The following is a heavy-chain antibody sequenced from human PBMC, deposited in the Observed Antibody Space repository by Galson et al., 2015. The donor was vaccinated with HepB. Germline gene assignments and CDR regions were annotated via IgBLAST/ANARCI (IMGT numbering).Heavy chain of an antibody. D-gene: IGHD6-19*01. CDR1: GFTVSNNY. Sequence: LRLSCAASGFTVSNNYMTWVRQAPGKGLEWVSVIYSGGSTYYADSVKGRFTISRDSSKNTLYLQMNSLRAEDTAVYYCAKAEQWLVNDYWGQGTLVTVSS. V-gene: IGHV3-66*01. CDR3: AKAEQWLVNDY. J-gene: IGHJ4*02. CDR2: IYSGGST.